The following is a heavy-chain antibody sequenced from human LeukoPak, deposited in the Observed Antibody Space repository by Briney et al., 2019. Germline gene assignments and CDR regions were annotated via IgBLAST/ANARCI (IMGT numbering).Heavy chain of an antibody. V-gene: IGHV3-33*01. CDR3: ARDGYSGSYSHFDV. CDR2: IWYDGSNK. D-gene: IGHD1-26*01. CDR1: GFTFSNYG. Sequence: RRSLRLSCAASGFTFSNYGMHWVRQAPGKGLEWVAVIWYDGSNKYYADSVKGRYTISRDNSKNTLYLQMNSLRAEDTAVYYCARDGYSGSYSHFDVWGRGTLVTVSA. J-gene: IGHJ2*01.